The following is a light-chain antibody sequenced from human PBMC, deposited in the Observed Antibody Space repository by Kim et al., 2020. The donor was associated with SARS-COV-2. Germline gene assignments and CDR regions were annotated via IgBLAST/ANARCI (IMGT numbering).Light chain of an antibody. V-gene: IGLV3-25*03. CDR3: QSSDSRRTYYV. Sequence: PVQTGRNTSSRDALLDQYAYSYQQKPGQAPVMVIYRDTDRPSGIPGLFSVSSSETTVTFTISGVQTEDEADYYCQSSDSRRTYYVFGTGTKVTVL. CDR1: ALLDQY. CDR2: RDT. J-gene: IGLJ1*01.